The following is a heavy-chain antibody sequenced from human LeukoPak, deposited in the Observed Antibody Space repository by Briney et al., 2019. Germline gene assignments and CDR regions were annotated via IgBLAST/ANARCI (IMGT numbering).Heavy chain of an antibody. Sequence: GGSLRLSCAASGFTVSGNYMNWVRQAPGKGPEWVSVIFGGGPTHYADSVKGRFTISRDNSKNTLYLQMNSLRVEDTAVYYCILATIGRSLDYWGQGTLVTVSP. CDR2: IFGGGPT. D-gene: IGHD5-12*01. CDR1: GFTVSGNY. J-gene: IGHJ4*02. V-gene: IGHV3-53*01. CDR3: ILATIGRSLDY.